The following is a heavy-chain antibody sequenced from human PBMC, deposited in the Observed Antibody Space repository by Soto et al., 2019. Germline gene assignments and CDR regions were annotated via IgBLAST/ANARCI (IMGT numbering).Heavy chain of an antibody. CDR1: GFTSSSYA. Sequence: GGSLRLSCAASGFTSSSYAMSWVRQAPGKGLEWVSAISGSGGSTYYADSVKGRFTISRDNSKNTLYLQMNSLRAEDTAVYYCAIANYGDYYYYYGMDVWGQGTTVTVSS. CDR3: AIANYGDYYYYYGMDV. D-gene: IGHD4-17*01. CDR2: ISGSGGST. J-gene: IGHJ6*02. V-gene: IGHV3-23*01.